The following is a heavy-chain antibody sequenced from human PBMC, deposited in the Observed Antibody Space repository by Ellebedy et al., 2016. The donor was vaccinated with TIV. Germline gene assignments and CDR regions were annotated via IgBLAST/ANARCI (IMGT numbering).Heavy chain of an antibody. V-gene: IGHV3-20*03. CDR3: ARASNTLHMYYFDH. D-gene: IGHD4-11*01. J-gene: IGHJ4*02. Sequence: GGSLRLXXAGSGFAFEGYGMNWVRQVPGKGLEWVSGLNWNGGRTTYADSVKGRFTISRDNAKNSVYLEMSSLRADDTGLYFCARASNTLHMYYFDHWGQGTLVTVSS. CDR2: LNWNGGRT. CDR1: GFAFEGYG.